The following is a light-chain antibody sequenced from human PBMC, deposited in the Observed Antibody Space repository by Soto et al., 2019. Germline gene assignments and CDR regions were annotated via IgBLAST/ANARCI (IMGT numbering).Light chain of an antibody. CDR2: DAS. J-gene: IGKJ5*01. V-gene: IGKV3-11*01. Sequence: EIVLTQSPATLSLSPGERATLSCRTSQSVSKYFAWYQQKPGRAPRLLIYDASSRATGIPARFIGSGSGTDFTLTISSLEPEELAIYYCQQRNNWPITFGQGTRLEIK. CDR1: QSVSKY. CDR3: QQRNNWPIT.